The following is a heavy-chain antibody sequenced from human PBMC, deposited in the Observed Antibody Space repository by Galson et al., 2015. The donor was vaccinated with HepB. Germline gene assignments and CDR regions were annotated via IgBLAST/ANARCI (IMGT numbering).Heavy chain of an antibody. Sequence: SLRLSCAASGFTFSSYAMSWVRQAPGKGLEWVSAISGSGGSTYYADSVKGRFTISRDNSKNTLYLQMNSLRAEDTAVYYCAKAYDSSGYYYDAFDIWGQGTMVTVSS. CDR1: GFTFSSYA. V-gene: IGHV3-23*01. J-gene: IGHJ3*02. CDR3: AKAYDSSGYYYDAFDI. CDR2: ISGSGGST. D-gene: IGHD3-22*01.